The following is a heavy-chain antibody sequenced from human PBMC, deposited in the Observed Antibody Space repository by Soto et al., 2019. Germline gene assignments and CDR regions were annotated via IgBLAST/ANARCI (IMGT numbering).Heavy chain of an antibody. Sequence: EVQLVESGGGLVQPGGSLRLSCAASGFTFSSYSMNWVRQAPGKGLEWVSYISSSGSTIYYADSVKGRFTIARSNAKNALYLQMNSLRDEDTAVYYCARAAYGDFYFDYWGQGTLVTVSS. J-gene: IGHJ4*02. CDR3: ARAAYGDFYFDY. V-gene: IGHV3-48*02. CDR2: ISSSGSTI. D-gene: IGHD4-17*01. CDR1: GFTFSSYS.